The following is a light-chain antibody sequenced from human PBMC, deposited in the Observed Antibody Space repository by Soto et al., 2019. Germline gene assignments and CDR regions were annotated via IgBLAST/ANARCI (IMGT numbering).Light chain of an antibody. V-gene: IGLV2-23*02. CDR1: SSDVGRYDL. CDR2: EVN. CDR3: CSHAGASTLLL. Sequence: QSVLTQPASVSGSPGQSITISCTGTSSDVGRYDLVSWYQQYPGKVPKLIIYEVNERPAGVSHRFSGSKSDNTASLTISGLQAEDEAVYYCCSHAGASTLLLFGTGTKVTVL. J-gene: IGLJ1*01.